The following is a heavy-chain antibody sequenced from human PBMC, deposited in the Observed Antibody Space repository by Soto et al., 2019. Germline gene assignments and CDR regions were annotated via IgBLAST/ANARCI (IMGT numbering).Heavy chain of an antibody. J-gene: IGHJ2*01. CDR2: IYYSGST. V-gene: IGHV4-31*03. CDR3: ARKTHYDRPWYFDL. Sequence: QVQLQESGPGLVKPSQTLSLTCTVSGGSISSGGYYWSWIRQHPGKGLEWIGYIYYSGSTYYNPSLRSRATISVDTSKNQFSLKLSSVTAADTAVYSCARKTHYDRPWYFDLWGRGTLVTVSS. D-gene: IGHD3-22*01. CDR1: GGSISSGGYY.